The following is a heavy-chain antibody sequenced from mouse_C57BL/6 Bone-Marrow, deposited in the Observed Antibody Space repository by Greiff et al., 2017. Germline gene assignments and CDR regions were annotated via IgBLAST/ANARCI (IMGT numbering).Heavy chain of an antibody. CDR1: GFTFSSYA. D-gene: IGHD1-1*01. CDR2: ISDGGSYT. Sequence: EVMLVESGGGLVKPGGSLKLSCAASGFTFSSYAMSWVRQTPEKRLEWVATISDGGSYTYYPDNVKGRFTISRDNAKNNLYLQMSHLKSEDTAMYYCARSITTVVEGFAYWGQGTLVTVSA. J-gene: IGHJ3*01. CDR3: ARSITTVVEGFAY. V-gene: IGHV5-4*03.